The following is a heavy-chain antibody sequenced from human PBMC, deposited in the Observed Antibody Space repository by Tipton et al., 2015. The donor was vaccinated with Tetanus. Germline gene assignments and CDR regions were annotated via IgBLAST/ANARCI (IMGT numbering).Heavy chain of an antibody. Sequence: RSLRLSCAASGFTFSSYGMHWVRQAPGKGLEWVAVIWYDGSNKYYADSVKGRFTISRDNSKNTLYLQMNSLRAEDTAVYYCARDPFTYYDFWSGYYGNNWFDPWGQGTLVTVSS. CDR1: GFTFSSYG. D-gene: IGHD3-3*01. CDR2: IWYDGSNK. V-gene: IGHV3-33*01. J-gene: IGHJ5*02. CDR3: ARDPFTYYDFWSGYYGNNWFDP.